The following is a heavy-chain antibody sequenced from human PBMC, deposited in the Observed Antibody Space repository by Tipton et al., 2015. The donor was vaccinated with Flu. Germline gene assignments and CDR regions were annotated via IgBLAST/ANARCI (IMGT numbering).Heavy chain of an antibody. J-gene: IGHJ4*02. D-gene: IGHD1-14*01. CDR3: ARLSEVRKGGKFFDS. Sequence: GLVKPSETLSLTCAVYGGSFRAYYWSWIRQPPGKGLEWIGEINHSGSTNYNPSLKSRVTISVDKSKNQFSLKLSSVTAADTAVYYCARLSEVRKGGKFFDSWGQGTLVTVSS. CDR2: INHSGST. V-gene: IGHV4-34*01. CDR1: GGSFRAYY.